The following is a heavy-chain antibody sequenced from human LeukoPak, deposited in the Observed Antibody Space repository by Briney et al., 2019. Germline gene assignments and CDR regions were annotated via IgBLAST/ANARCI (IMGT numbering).Heavy chain of an antibody. D-gene: IGHD3-22*01. CDR1: GFTFSSYS. V-gene: IGHV3-48*01. CDR3: AREPYYYDSSGYHWGAFDI. J-gene: IGHJ3*02. Sequence: GGSLRLSCAASGFTFSSYSMNWVRQAPGKGLEWVSYISSSSSTIYYADSVKGRFTISRDNSKNTLYLQMNSLRAEDTAVYYCAREPYYYDSSGYHWGAFDIWGQGTMVTVSS. CDR2: ISSSSSTI.